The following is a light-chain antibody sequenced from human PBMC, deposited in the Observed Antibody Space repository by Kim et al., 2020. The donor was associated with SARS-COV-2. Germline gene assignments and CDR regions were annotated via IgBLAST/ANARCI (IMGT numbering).Light chain of an antibody. Sequence: QSALTQPPSASGSPGQSVTISCTGTSSDVGAYNYVSWYQQHPGKAPKLMIYEVSKRPSGVPARFSGSKSGNTASLTVSGLQAEDEADYYCSSYTSSSTWVFGGGTKVTVL. V-gene: IGLV2-8*01. J-gene: IGLJ3*02. CDR2: EVS. CDR3: SSYTSSSTWV. CDR1: SSDVGAYNY.